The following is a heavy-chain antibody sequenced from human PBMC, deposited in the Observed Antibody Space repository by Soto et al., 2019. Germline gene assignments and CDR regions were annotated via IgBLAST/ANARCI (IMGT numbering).Heavy chain of an antibody. J-gene: IGHJ4*02. Sequence: ASVKVSCKVTGYSLSEFSMHWVRQAPGKRLEWMGWIDAEDSKTKHAQKFQGRLTMTGDTSASTAYMELSSLRSEDTAVYYCARAPGAAIDYWGQGTLVTVSS. CDR1: GYSLSEFS. V-gene: IGHV1-24*01. CDR3: ARAPGAAIDY. CDR2: IDAEDSKT.